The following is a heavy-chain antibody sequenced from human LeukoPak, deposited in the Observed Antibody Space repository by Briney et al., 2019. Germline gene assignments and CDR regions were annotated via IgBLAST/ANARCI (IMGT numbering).Heavy chain of an antibody. J-gene: IGHJ5*02. CDR3: ARVVVVTAVYRHEGNWFDP. Sequence: GGSLRLPCAASGFTFSSYAMSWVRQAPGKGLEWVSAISGSGGSTYYADSVKGRFTISRDNSKNTLYLQMNSLRAEDTAVYYCARVVVVTAVYRHEGNWFDPWGQGTLVTVSS. CDR2: ISGSGGST. V-gene: IGHV3-23*01. D-gene: IGHD2-21*02. CDR1: GFTFSSYA.